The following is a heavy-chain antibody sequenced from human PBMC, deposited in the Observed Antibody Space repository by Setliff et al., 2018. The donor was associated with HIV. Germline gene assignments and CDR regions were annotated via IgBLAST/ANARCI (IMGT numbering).Heavy chain of an antibody. Sequence: ASVKVSCKASGYSFTNYDINWVRQAPGHGLEWVGWMSPKGGYADYAQKFQGRVTMTRNTSINTVYMELSSLKSEDTAVYYCARDKSDIVGEVWLDPWGQGTLVTVSS. D-gene: IGHD2-21*01. J-gene: IGHJ5*02. V-gene: IGHV1-8*01. CDR2: MSPKGGYA. CDR3: ARDKSDIVGEVWLDP. CDR1: GYSFTNYD.